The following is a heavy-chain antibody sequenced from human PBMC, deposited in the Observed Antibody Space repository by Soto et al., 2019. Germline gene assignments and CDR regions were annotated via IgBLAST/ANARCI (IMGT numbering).Heavy chain of an antibody. D-gene: IGHD3-3*01. V-gene: IGHV3-74*01. J-gene: IGHJ6*02. Sequence: GGSLRLSCAASGFTFSSYWMHWVRQAPGKGLVWVSRINSDGSSTSYADSVKGRFTISRDNAKNTLYLQMNSLRAEDTAVYYCAREFRYYDFWSGSRTYYYGMDVWGQGTTVTVSS. CDR1: GFTFSSYW. CDR3: AREFRYYDFWSGSRTYYYGMDV. CDR2: INSDGSST.